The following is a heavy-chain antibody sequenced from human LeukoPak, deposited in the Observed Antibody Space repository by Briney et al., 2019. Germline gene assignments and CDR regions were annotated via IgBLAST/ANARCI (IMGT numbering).Heavy chain of an antibody. D-gene: IGHD6-13*01. CDR3: ARADSVPAGDYHYWYMDV. CDR2: IKANSGDT. J-gene: IGHJ6*03. Sequence: GASVKVSCKASGFTLIDYIHWVRQDPRQGLQWMGWIKANSGDTEYAQKFQGRVTMTRDTSISTVYMELSSLRSDDTAVYYCARADSVPAGDYHYWYMDVWGKGTTVTVS. CDR1: GFTLIDY. V-gene: IGHV1-2*02.